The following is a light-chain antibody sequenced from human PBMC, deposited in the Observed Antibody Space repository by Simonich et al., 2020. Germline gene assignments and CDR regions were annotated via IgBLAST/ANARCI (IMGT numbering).Light chain of an antibody. CDR3: CSYAGSSTLV. CDR2: DVS. CDR1: SRDVGCYNF. Sequence: QSALTQPASVSVSPGQSITISCTVTSRDVGCYNFVSCYQQHPGKAPKLMIYDVSKRPSGVSNRFSGSKSGNTASLTIYGRQAEDEADYYCCSYAGSSTLVFGGGTKLTVL. V-gene: IGLV2-23*02. J-gene: IGLJ3*02.